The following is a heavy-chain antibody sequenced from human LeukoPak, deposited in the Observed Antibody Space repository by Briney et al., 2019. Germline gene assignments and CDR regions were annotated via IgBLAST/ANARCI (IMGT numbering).Heavy chain of an antibody. Sequence: GGSLRLSCAASGFTFSSYGMHWVRQAPGKGLEWVAVIWYDGSNKYYADSVKGRFTISRDNSKNTLYLQMNSLRAEDTAVYYCARDLKLDGMDVWGQGTTVTVSS. V-gene: IGHV3-33*01. J-gene: IGHJ6*02. D-gene: IGHD6-13*01. CDR2: IWYDGSNK. CDR3: ARDLKLDGMDV. CDR1: GFTFSSYG.